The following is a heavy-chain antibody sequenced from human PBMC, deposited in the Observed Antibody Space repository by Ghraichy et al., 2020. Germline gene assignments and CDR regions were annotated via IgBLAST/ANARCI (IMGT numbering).Heavy chain of an antibody. V-gene: IGHV3-30-3*01. J-gene: IGHJ1*01. Sequence: GGSLRLSCAASGFTFSSYAMHWVRQAPGKGLEWVAAISSDGTNKYYADSVKGRFTISRDNSKSTLYLQMNSLGAEDTTVYYCTREEVAGTSEYFQHWGQGTLVTVSS. D-gene: IGHD6-19*01. CDR3: TREEVAGTSEYFQH. CDR1: GFTFSSYA. CDR2: ISSDGTNK.